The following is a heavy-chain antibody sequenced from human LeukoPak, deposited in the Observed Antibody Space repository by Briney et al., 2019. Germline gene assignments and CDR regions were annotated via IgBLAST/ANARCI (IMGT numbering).Heavy chain of an antibody. Sequence: SETLSLTCPVSGGSISIGDYYWTWLRQPPGKGLAWYGYIYDSGSTYYNPSLKSRVTIPVDTSKNQFSLKLSSVTAADTAVYYCARADYCDGDCVDAFDIWGQGTMVTVSS. V-gene: IGHV4-30-4*08. CDR3: ARADYCDGDCVDAFDI. CDR2: IYDSGST. CDR1: GGSISIGDYY. D-gene: IGHD2-21*01. J-gene: IGHJ3*02.